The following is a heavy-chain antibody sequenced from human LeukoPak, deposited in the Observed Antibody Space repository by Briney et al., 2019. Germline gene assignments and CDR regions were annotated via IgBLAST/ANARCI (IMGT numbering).Heavy chain of an antibody. CDR1: GGSISTSSYY. J-gene: IGHJ4*02. CDR2: IYYSGDT. V-gene: IGHV4-39*01. D-gene: IGHD3-22*01. CDR3: ARLNYYGSSGTFDY. Sequence: SETLSLTCTVSGGSISTSSYYWGWIRQPPGKGLEWLGSIYYSGDTYYNSSLKSRVTISVDTSKNQFSLKLSSVTAADTAVYYCARLNYYGSSGTFDYWGQGTLVTVSS.